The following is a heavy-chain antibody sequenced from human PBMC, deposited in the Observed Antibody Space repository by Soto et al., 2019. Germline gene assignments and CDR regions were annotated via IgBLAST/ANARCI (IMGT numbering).Heavy chain of an antibody. V-gene: IGHV1-69*08. Sequence: GASVKVSCKAPGGTFSSYSINWVRQAPGQGLEWMGRVVPKIGNINFVRKFQGRLTLTADESTSTAYMELSSLRSEDTAVYYCARVEMGRTTWLELQYNWFDPWGQGTLVTVSS. J-gene: IGHJ5*02. CDR1: GGTFSSYS. CDR3: ARVEMGRTTWLELQYNWFDP. CDR2: VVPKIGNI. D-gene: IGHD1-7*01.